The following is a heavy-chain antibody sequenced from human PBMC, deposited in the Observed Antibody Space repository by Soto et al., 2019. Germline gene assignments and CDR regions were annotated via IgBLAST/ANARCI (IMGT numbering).Heavy chain of an antibody. CDR3: AKDPFFEGVVISYRGPDDAFDI. Sequence: GGSLRLSCAASGFTFSSYAMSWVRQAPGKGLEWVSAISGSGGSTYYADSVKGRFTISRDNSKNTLYLQMNSLRAEDTAVYYCAKDPFFEGVVISYRGPDDAFDIWGQGTMVTVSS. CDR2: ISGSGGST. J-gene: IGHJ3*02. CDR1: GFTFSSYA. D-gene: IGHD3-3*01. V-gene: IGHV3-23*01.